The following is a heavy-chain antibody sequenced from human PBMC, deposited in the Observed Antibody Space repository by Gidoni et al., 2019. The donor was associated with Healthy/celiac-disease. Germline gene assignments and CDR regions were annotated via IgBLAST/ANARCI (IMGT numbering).Heavy chain of an antibody. J-gene: IGHJ3*02. CDR2: IYTSGST. CDR1: GGSISSGSYY. D-gene: IGHD1-26*01. Sequence: QVQLQESGPGLVKPSQTLSLTCTVSGGSISSGSYYWSWIRQPAGKGLEWIGRIYTSGSTNYNPSLKSRVTMSVDTSKNQFSLKLSSVTAADTAVYYCARDIRWERDAFDIWGQGTMVTVSS. CDR3: ARDIRWERDAFDI. V-gene: IGHV4-61*02.